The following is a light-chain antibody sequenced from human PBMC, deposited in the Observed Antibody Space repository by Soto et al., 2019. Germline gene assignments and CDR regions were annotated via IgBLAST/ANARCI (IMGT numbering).Light chain of an antibody. CDR2: DAY. J-gene: IGKJ5*01. CDR3: QQRHMWPIT. CDR1: QSFRGL. Sequence: EVVLTQSPVTLSLSAGERATLCGRASQSFRGLLAWYQQKPGQAPRLLIYDAYNRATGIPPRFSGSGSGTDFTLTISSLEPEDSAVYYCQQRHMWPITFGQGTQLEIK. V-gene: IGKV3-11*01.